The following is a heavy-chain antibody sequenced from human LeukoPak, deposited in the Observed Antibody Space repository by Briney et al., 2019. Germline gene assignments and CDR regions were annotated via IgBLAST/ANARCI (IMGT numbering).Heavy chain of an antibody. CDR3: ARDSDRGSDY. J-gene: IGHJ4*02. V-gene: IGHV3-11*04. D-gene: IGHD5-12*01. CDR1: GFTFSDYY. Sequence: GGSLRLSCAASGFTFSDYYMSWIRQAPGKGLEWVSYISSSSATIYYADSVRGRFTVSRDNAKKSLYLHMNSVRAEDTAVYYCARDSDRGSDYWGQGTLVTVSS. CDR2: ISSSSATI.